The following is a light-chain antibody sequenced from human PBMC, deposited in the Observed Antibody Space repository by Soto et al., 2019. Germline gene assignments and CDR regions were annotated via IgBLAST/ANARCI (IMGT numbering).Light chain of an antibody. CDR3: ATWDDSLNGV. CDR1: NSNIGSNS. Sequence: QPVLTQPPSASGTPGQRVTISCSGSNSNIGSNSVNWYRRLPGTAPNLLIYNNNQRPSGVPDRFSGSKSGTSASLAISGLQSEDEGDYYCATWDDSLNGVFGGGTKLTVL. V-gene: IGLV1-44*01. CDR2: NNN. J-gene: IGLJ3*02.